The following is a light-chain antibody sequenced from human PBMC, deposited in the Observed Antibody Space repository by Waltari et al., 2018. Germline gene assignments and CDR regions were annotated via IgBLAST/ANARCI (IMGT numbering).Light chain of an antibody. J-gene: IGKJ4*01. V-gene: IGKV1-39*01. Sequence: DIQMTQSPSSLSASVGDRVTITCRASQSISSNLNWYQQKPGKAPNLLIYVASSLQSGVPSRFTGSGSGTDFTLTISSLQPEDFATYYCQQSYSIPITFGGGTKVEI. CDR3: QQSYSIPIT. CDR2: VAS. CDR1: QSISSN.